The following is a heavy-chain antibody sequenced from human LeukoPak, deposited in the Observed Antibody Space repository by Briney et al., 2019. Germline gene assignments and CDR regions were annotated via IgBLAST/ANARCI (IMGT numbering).Heavy chain of an antibody. CDR3: ARFLTGTTRGGGDY. D-gene: IGHD1-7*01. CDR1: GYTFTGYY. CDR2: INPNSGGT. Sequence: ASVKVSCKASGYTFTGYYMHWVRQAPGQGLEWMGWINPNSGGTNYAQKFQGRVTMTRDTSISTDSMELNRLRSDDTAVYYCARFLTGTTRGGGDYWGQGTLVTVSS. V-gene: IGHV1-2*02. J-gene: IGHJ4*02.